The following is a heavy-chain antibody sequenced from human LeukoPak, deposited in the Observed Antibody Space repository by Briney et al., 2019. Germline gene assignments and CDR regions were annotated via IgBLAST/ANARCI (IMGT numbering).Heavy chain of an antibody. J-gene: IGHJ4*02. Sequence: ASVKVSCKASGYTFTSYGISWVRQAPGQGLEWMGWISAYNGNTNYAQKLQGRVTMTTDTSTSTAYMELRSLRSDDTAVYYCARVAPGDYYDSSGYSGGAYYFDYWGQGTLVTVSS. CDR1: GYTFTSYG. CDR2: ISAYNGNT. CDR3: ARVAPGDYYDSSGYSGGAYYFDY. V-gene: IGHV1-18*01. D-gene: IGHD3-22*01.